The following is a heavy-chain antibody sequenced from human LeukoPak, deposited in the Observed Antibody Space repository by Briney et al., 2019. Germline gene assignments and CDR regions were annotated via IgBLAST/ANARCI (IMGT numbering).Heavy chain of an antibody. V-gene: IGHV3-23*01. D-gene: IGHD4-23*01. J-gene: IGHJ2*01. CDR3: AKDGEDYGGNSGYFDL. CDR1: GFTFSSYA. Sequence: HPGGSLRLSCAASGFTFSSYAMSWVRQAPGKGLEWVSAISGSGGSTYYADSVKGRFTISRDNSKNTLYLQMNSLRAEDTAVYYCAKDGEDYGGNSGYFDLWGRGTLVTVSS. CDR2: ISGSGGST.